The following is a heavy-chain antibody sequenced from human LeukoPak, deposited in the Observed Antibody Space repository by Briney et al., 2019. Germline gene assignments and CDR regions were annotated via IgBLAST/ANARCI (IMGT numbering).Heavy chain of an antibody. J-gene: IGHJ4*02. D-gene: IGHD3-10*01. CDR2: ISSSGSTI. V-gene: IGHV3-11*04. Sequence: GGSLRLSCAASGFTFSDYYMSWIRQAPGKGLEWVSYISSSGSTIYYADSVKGRFTISRDNAKNSLYLQMNSLRAEDTAVYYCARAKYRAATQPYDYWGQGTLVTVSS. CDR1: GFTFSDYY. CDR3: ARAKYRAATQPYDY.